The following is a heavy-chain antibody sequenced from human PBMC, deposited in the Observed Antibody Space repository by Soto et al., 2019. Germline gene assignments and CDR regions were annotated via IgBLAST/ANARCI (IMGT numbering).Heavy chain of an antibody. J-gene: IGHJ6*02. CDR1: GFTFSSYA. D-gene: IGHD6-19*01. V-gene: IGHV3-30-3*01. CDR3: ARDSGVAVAGRYYYYGMDV. CDR2: ISYDGSNK. Sequence: HPGGSLRLSCAASGFTFSSYAMHWVRQAPGKGLEWVAVISYDGSNKYYADSVKGRFTISRDNSKNTLYLQMNSLRAEDTAVYYCARDSGVAVAGRYYYYGMDVWGQGTTVTVSS.